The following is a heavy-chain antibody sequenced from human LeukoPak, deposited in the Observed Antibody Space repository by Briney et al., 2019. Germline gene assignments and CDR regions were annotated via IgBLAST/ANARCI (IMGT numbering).Heavy chain of an antibody. CDR2: INHSGST. CDR1: GFTFSSYA. V-gene: IGHV4-34*01. CDR3: ARDRGYDPFDY. D-gene: IGHD5-12*01. J-gene: IGHJ4*02. Sequence: GSLRLSCAASGFTFSSYAMSWVRQPPGQGLEWIGEINHSGSTNYNPSLKSRVTISVDTSKNQFSLKLSSVTAADTAVYYCARDRGYDPFDYWGQGTLVTVSS.